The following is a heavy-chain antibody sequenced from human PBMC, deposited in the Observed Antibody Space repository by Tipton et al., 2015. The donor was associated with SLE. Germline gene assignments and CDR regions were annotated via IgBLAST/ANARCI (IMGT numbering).Heavy chain of an antibody. D-gene: IGHD6-13*01. CDR2: IYYSGST. CDR1: VGSISSSSYY. V-gene: IGHV4-39*07. CDR3: ARRKGPYSSSWYH. Sequence: TLSLTCTVSVGSISSSSYYWGWIRQPPGKGLEWIGSIYYSGSTYYNPSLKSRVTISVDTSKNQFSLKLSSVTAADTAVYYCARRKGPYSSSWYHWGQGTLVTVSS. J-gene: IGHJ5*02.